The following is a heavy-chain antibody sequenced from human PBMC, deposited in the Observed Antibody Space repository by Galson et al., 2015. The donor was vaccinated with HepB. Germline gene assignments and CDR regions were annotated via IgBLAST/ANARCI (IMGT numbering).Heavy chain of an antibody. CDR1: GFTFSSYG. D-gene: IGHD6-13*01. CDR3: ASPYQIGAAADDAFDI. V-gene: IGHV3-30*03. J-gene: IGHJ3*02. Sequence: SLRLSCAASGFTFSSYGMHWVRQAPGKGLGWVAVISYDGSNKYYADSVKGRFTISRDNSKNTLYLQMNSLRAEDTAVYYCASPYQIGAAADDAFDIWGQGTMVTVSS. CDR2: ISYDGSNK.